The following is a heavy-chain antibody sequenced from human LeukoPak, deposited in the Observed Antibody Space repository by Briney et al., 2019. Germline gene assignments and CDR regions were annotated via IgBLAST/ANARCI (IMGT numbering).Heavy chain of an antibody. Sequence: ASVKVSCKASGYIFTGYYMHWVRQAPGQGLEWMGWINPNSGGTNYAQKFQGRVTMTRDTSISTAYMELSRLRSDDTAVYYCAREALDGTTPFDYWGQGTLVTVSS. V-gene: IGHV1-2*02. D-gene: IGHD1-7*01. CDR2: INPNSGGT. CDR3: AREALDGTTPFDY. J-gene: IGHJ4*02. CDR1: GYIFTGYY.